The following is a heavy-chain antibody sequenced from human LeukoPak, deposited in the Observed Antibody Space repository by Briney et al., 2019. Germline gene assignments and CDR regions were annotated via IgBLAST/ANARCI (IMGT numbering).Heavy chain of an antibody. V-gene: IGHV4-59*08. D-gene: IGHD3-22*01. CDR2: IYYSGST. CDR1: GGSISSYY. CDR3: ARHSSGYYFLDAFDI. Sequence: PSETLSLTCTVSGGSISSYYWSWIRQPPGKGLEWIGYIYYSGSTNYNPSPKSRVTISVDTSKNQFSLKLSSVTAADTAVYYCARHSSGYYFLDAFDIWGQGTMVTVSS. J-gene: IGHJ3*02.